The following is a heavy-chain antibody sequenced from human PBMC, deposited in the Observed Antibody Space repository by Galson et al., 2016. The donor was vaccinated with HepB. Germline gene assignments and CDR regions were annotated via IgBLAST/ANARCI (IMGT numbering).Heavy chain of an antibody. V-gene: IGHV3-48*01. D-gene: IGHD5-24*01. CDR3: ERELGWLQPRLDY. CDR2: ISSTSNGTM. CDR1: GFTFSSYT. Sequence: SLRLSCAASGFTFSSYTMNWVRQAPGKGLEWVSYISSTSNGTMYYADSVKGRFTISRDNAKNSLYLQMNSLRAEDTAVYYCERELGWLQPRLDYWGQGTTVTVSS. J-gene: IGHJ4*03.